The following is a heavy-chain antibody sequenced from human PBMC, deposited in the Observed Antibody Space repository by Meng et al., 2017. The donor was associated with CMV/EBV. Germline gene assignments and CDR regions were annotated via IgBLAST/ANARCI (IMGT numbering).Heavy chain of an antibody. Sequence: SCAISGDSVSSNSAAWNWTSQSPSRGLEWLGRTYYRSKCYNDYAVSVKSRITINPDTSKNQFSLQLNSVAPEDTAVYYCERGGGDTAMVDYWGQGTLVTVSS. CDR3: ERGGGDTAMVDY. CDR1: GDSVSSNSAA. V-gene: IGHV6-1*01. CDR2: TYYRSKCYN. J-gene: IGHJ4*02. D-gene: IGHD5-18*01.